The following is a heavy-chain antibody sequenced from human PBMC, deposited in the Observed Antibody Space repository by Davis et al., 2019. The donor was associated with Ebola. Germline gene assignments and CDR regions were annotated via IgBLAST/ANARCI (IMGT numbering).Heavy chain of an antibody. CDR3: ARELCSSTSCYYSAWDY. J-gene: IGHJ4*02. V-gene: IGHV1-2*02. CDR2: INPNSGGT. CDR1: GYTFTGYY. Sequence: ASVKDSCKASGYTFTGYYKHWVRQAPGQGLEWMGWINPNSGGTNYAQKFQARLTMTRDTSISTADMELGRLRSDDTAVYYCARELCSSTSCYYSAWDYWGQGTLVTVSS. D-gene: IGHD2-2*01.